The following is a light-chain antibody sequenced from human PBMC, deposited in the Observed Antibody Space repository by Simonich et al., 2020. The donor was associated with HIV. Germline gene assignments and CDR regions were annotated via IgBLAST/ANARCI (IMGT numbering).Light chain of an antibody. CDR3: QQYYSTPRT. J-gene: IGKJ1*01. CDR1: RNILYNSNNPNY. V-gene: IGKV4-1*01. Sequence: DIVMTQSPDSMAVSLGERATINCKSSRNILYNSNNPNYLVWYQQKPGQPPKLFIYCASPRESGFPYRFSGSGSVTDFTLTISSLQAEDVAVYYCQQYYSTPRTFGQGTKVEIK. CDR2: CAS.